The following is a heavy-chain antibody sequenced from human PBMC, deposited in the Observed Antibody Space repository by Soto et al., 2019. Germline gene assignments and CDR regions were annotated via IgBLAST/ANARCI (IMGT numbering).Heavy chain of an antibody. CDR3: ARVRIVYYYYYGMDV. Sequence: KTSETLSLTCAVYGGSFSGYYWSWIRQPPGKGLEWIGEINHSGSTNYNPSLKSRVTISVDTSKNQFSLKLSSVTAADTAVYYCARVRIVYYYYYGMDVWGQGTTVTVSS. D-gene: IGHD1-26*01. CDR1: GGSFSGYY. J-gene: IGHJ6*02. CDR2: INHSGST. V-gene: IGHV4-34*01.